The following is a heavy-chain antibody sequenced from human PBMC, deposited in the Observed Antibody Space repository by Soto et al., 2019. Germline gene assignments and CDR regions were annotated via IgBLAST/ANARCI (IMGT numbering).Heavy chain of an antibody. CDR3: ARDLGTYSPGY. CDR2: VSGSSSLT. J-gene: IGHJ4*02. D-gene: IGHD3-16*01. V-gene: IGHV3-11*05. Sequence: QVQLVESGGGLVKPGGSLRLSCAASGFTFSDYYMSWIRQAPGKGLEWLSYVSGSSSLTNYADSVKGRFTISRDNARKSLYLQMDSLRAEDTAVYYCARDLGTYSPGYWGQGTLVTVSS. CDR1: GFTFSDYY.